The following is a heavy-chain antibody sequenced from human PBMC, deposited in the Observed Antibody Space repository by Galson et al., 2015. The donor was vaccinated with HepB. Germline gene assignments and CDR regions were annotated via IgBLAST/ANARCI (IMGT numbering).Heavy chain of an antibody. CDR1: GFTFSSHG. J-gene: IGHJ4*02. Sequence: SLRLDCAASGFTFSSHGMHWVRQAPGKGLEWVAFIRYYGSNKYYADSVKGRFTITRDNSKNTLYLQMNSLRAEDTAVYYCAKGPPDDYSSGWFPPVDYWGQGTLVTVSS. CDR2: IRYYGSNK. V-gene: IGHV3-30*02. CDR3: AKGPPDDYSSGWFPPVDY. D-gene: IGHD6-19*01.